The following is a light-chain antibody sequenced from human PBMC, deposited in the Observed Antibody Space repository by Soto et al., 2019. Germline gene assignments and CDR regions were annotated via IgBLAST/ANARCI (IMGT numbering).Light chain of an antibody. Sequence: EIVLTQSPGTLSLSPGESATLSCRASQSVYSNHLAWYQQRPGQAPRLLIYDASTRATGIPDRFSGGGSGTDFTLTINRLEPEDFAVYYCQHYGSTLWTFGQGTKVEVK. J-gene: IGKJ1*01. CDR1: QSVYSNH. CDR3: QHYGSTLWT. V-gene: IGKV3-20*01. CDR2: DAS.